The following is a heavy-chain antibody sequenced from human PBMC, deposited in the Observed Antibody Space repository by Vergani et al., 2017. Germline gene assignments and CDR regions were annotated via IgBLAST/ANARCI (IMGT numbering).Heavy chain of an antibody. D-gene: IGHD3-3*02. CDR2: INYSGTS. V-gene: IGHV4-34*01. J-gene: IGHJ4*02. CDR3: ARDMSLRDSMGLDY. Sequence: QVQLQQWGAGLLKPSETLSLTCAVYGGSFSGYSWTWIRQPPGKGLEWIGEINYSGTSNYRPSLKSRVTISVDTSKNQFSLKLSSVTAADTAVYYCARDMSLRDSMGLDYWGQGTLVTVSS. CDR1: GGSFSGYS.